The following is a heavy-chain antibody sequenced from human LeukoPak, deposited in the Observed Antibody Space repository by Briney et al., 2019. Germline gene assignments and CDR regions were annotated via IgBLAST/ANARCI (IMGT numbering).Heavy chain of an antibody. CDR2: ISAYNGNT. D-gene: IGHD1-1*01. Sequence: GASVKVSCKASGYTFTSYGISWVRQAPGQGLEWMGWISAYNGNTNYAQKLQGRVTTTTDTSTSTAYMELRSLRSDDTAVYYCAMGPGTPRENWFDPWGQGTLVTVYS. CDR3: AMGPGTPRENWFDP. J-gene: IGHJ5*02. CDR1: GYTFTSYG. V-gene: IGHV1-18*01.